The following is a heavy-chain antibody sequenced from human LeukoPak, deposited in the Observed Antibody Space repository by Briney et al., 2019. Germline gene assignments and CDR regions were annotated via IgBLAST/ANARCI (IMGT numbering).Heavy chain of an antibody. CDR1: GGSVSSGGYS. CDR2: IYYSGST. J-gene: IGHJ6*03. CDR3: ARVGYSYGYYMDV. Sequence: PSQTLSLTCAVSGGSVSSGGYSWRWIRQPPGKGLEWIGYIYYSGSTYYNPSLKSRVTISVDTSKNQFSLKLSSVTAADTAVYYCARVGYSYGYYMDVWGKGTTVTVSS. V-gene: IGHV4-30-4*07. D-gene: IGHD5-18*01.